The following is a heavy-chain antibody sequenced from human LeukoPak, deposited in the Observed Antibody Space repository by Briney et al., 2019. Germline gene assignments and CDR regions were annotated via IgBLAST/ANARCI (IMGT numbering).Heavy chain of an antibody. CDR1: GFTFSSYG. J-gene: IGHJ4*02. V-gene: IGHV3-30*02. Sequence: GGSLRLSCAASGFTFSSYGMHWVRQAPGKRLEWVAFIRYDGSNKYYADSVKGRFTISRDNSKNTLYLQMNSLRAEDTAVYYCAKGPYYYDSSGLDYWGQGTLVTVSS. CDR3: AKGPYYYDSSGLDY. D-gene: IGHD3-22*01. CDR2: IRYDGSNK.